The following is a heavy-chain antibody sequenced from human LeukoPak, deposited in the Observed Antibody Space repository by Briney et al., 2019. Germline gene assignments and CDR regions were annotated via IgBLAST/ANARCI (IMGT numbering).Heavy chain of an antibody. Sequence: GGSLRLSCAVSGLNFKFYAMSWVRQAPGKGLEWVSGISGRGDSADYADSVKGRFTISRDNSKNTLYLQMNSLRAEDTAVYFCAKGDKMLTWRRTYNRFDPWGQGTLVTVSS. CDR1: GLNFKFYA. J-gene: IGHJ5*02. D-gene: IGHD3-16*01. V-gene: IGHV3-23*01. CDR3: AKGDKMLTWRRTYNRFDP. CDR2: ISGRGDSA.